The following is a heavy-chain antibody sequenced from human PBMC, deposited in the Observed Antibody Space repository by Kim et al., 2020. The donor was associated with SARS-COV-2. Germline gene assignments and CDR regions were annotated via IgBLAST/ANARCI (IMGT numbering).Heavy chain of an antibody. CDR3: ATTGDSNGWYPLDY. J-gene: IGHJ4*02. CDR1: RGSINSHY. CDR2: IYYRGTT. V-gene: IGHV4-59*11. Sequence: SETLSLTCTVSRGSINSHYWSWLRHSPGKGLEWIGYIYYRGTTKYSTSLKSRVTISVDMPKSQFSLTLTSVTVADTAMYYCATTGDSNGWYPLDYWGQGILVTVSS. D-gene: IGHD6-13*01.